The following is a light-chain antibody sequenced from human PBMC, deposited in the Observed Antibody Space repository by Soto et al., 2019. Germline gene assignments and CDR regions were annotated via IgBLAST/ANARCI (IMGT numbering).Light chain of an antibody. CDR2: RNN. Sequence: QLVLTQPPSASGTPGQRVTISCSGSSSNIGSNSVYWYQHLPGTAPKLLIYRNNQRPSGVPDRFSGSKSGTSASLAISGLRSEDEADYYCAAWDASLSGPVFGGGTKLTVL. CDR3: AAWDASLSGPV. V-gene: IGLV1-47*01. J-gene: IGLJ2*01. CDR1: SSNIGSNS.